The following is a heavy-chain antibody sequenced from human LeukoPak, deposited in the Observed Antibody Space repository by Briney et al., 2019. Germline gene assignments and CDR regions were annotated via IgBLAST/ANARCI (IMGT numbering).Heavy chain of an antibody. CDR2: IYYSGST. CDR3: ARHLLGGYGDYLAVFDY. D-gene: IGHD4-17*01. CDR1: GGSISSYY. Sequence: SETLSLTCTVSGGSISSYYWSWIRQPPGKGLEWIGYIYYSGSTNYNPSLKSRVTISVDTSKNQFSLRLSSVTAADTAVYYCARHLLGGYGDYLAVFDYWGQGTLVTVSS. J-gene: IGHJ4*02. V-gene: IGHV4-59*08.